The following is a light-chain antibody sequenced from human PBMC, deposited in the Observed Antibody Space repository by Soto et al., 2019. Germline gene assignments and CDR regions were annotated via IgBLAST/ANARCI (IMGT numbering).Light chain of an antibody. CDR1: SSDVSGYDY. CDR2: EVT. CDR3: SSHTSGSTRV. Sequence: QSVLTQPASVSGSPGQSIAISCTGTSSDVSGYDYVSWYQQQPDKAPKLMIYEVTKRPSGVSNRFSGSKSGNTASLTISGLQSEDEADYYCSSHTSGSTRVFGTGTKVTVL. V-gene: IGLV2-14*01. J-gene: IGLJ1*01.